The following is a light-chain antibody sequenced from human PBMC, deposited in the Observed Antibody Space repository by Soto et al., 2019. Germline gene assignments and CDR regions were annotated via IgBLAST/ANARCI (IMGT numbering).Light chain of an antibody. J-gene: IGLJ2*01. CDR3: GSYASANLI. CDR1: NSDIGAYDY. V-gene: IGLV2-14*01. Sequence: QSALTQPASVSGSPGQSITISCTGSNSDIGAYDYVSWYQQHPGKPPTLLIYEVTFRPSGVPNRFSGSKSGNTATLTISGLLTEDEADYYCGSYASANLIFGGGTKVTVL. CDR2: EVT.